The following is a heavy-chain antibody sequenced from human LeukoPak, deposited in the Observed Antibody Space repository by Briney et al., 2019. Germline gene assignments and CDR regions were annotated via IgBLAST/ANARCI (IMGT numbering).Heavy chain of an antibody. CDR2: INPNSGGT. CDR1: GYTFTGYY. Sequence: ASVKVSCKASGYTFTGYYMHWVRQAPGQGLDWMGWINPNSGGTNYAQKFQGRVTMTRDTSISTAYMELSRLRSDDTAVYYCARGLPGIAVAGSDYWGQGTLVTVSS. V-gene: IGHV1-2*02. J-gene: IGHJ4*02. CDR3: ARGLPGIAVAGSDY. D-gene: IGHD6-19*01.